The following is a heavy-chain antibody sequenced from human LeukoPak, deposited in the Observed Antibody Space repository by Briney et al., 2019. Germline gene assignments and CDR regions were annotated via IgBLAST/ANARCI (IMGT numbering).Heavy chain of an antibody. CDR1: GFTVSSNY. V-gene: IGHV3-53*04. CDR2: IYSGGST. Sequence: GGSLRLSCAASGFTVSSNYMSWVRQAPGKGLEWVSVIYSGGSTYYADSVKGRFTISSHNSKNTLYLQMNSLRAEDTAVYYCATLYRPGTIYYGMDVWGQGTTVTVSS. D-gene: IGHD2-8*01. J-gene: IGHJ6*02. CDR3: ATLYRPGTIYYGMDV.